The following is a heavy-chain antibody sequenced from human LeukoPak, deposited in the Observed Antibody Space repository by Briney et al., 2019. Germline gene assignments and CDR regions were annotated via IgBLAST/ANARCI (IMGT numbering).Heavy chain of an antibody. V-gene: IGHV3-9*01. CDR2: ISWNSGSI. J-gene: IGHJ4*02. D-gene: IGHD1-26*01. CDR1: GFTFDDYA. Sequence: GGSLRLSCAASGFTFDDYAMHWVRQAPGKGLEWVSGISWNSGSIGYADSVKGRFTISRDNAKNSLYLQMNSLGAEDTALYYCAKDTWELGDYWGQGTLVTVSS. CDR3: AKDTWELGDY.